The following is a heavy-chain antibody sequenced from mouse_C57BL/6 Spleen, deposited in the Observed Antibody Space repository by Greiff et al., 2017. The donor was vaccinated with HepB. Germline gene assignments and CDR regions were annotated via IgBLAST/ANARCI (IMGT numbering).Heavy chain of an antibody. J-gene: IGHJ2*01. V-gene: IGHV1-15*01. CDR3: TRSQLYGNDD. D-gene: IGHD2-1*01. CDR2: IDPETGGT. CDR1: GYTFTDYE. Sequence: QVQLQQSGAELVRPGASVTLSCKASGYTFTDYEMHWVKQTPVDGLEWIGAIDPETGGTAYNQKFKGKAILTADKSTSTAYIELRSLTSEDSAVYYGTRSQLYGNDDWGQGTTLTVSS.